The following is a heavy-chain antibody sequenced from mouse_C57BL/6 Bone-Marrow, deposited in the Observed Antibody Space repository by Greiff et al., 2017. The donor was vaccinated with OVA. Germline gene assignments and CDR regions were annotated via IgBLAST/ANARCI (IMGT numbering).Heavy chain of an antibody. CDR3: TTKNYFDY. CDR2: IDPENGDT. J-gene: IGHJ2*01. V-gene: IGHV14-4*01. CDR1: GFNITDDY. Sequence: VQLKQSGAELVRPGASVKLSCTASGFNITDDYMHWVKQRPEQGLEWIGWIDPENGDTAYASKFPGKATLTVDTSSNTAYLQLSSRTSEDTAVYYCTTKNYFDYWGQGTTLTVSS.